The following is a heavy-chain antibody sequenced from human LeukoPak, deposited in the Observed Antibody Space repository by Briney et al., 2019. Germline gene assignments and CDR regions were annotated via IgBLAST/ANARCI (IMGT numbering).Heavy chain of an antibody. J-gene: IGHJ4*02. CDR2: INHSGET. D-gene: IGHD6-19*01. CDR3: ARGQWLDNS. V-gene: IGHV4-34*01. Sequence: SETLSLTCAVYGGSLSDYYWSWIPQPPGMGLEWIGEINHSGETKYNPSLKSRVAMSVDTSKNQFSLELRSVTAADTAMYYCARGQWLDNSWGQGTLVTVSS. CDR1: GGSLSDYY.